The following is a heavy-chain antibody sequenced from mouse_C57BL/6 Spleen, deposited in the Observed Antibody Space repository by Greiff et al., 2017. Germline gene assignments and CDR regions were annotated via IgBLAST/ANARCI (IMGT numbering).Heavy chain of an antibody. CDR3: ARGGYGNPFAY. CDR1: GYTFTSSG. V-gene: IGHV1-81*01. CDR2: IYPRSGNT. D-gene: IGHD2-1*01. J-gene: IGHJ3*01. Sequence: QVQLKESGAELARPGASVKLSCKASGYTFTSSGISWVKQRTGQGLEWIGEIYPRSGNTYYNEKFKGKATLTADKSSSTAYMELRSLTSEDSAVYFCARGGYGNPFAYWGQGTLVTVSA.